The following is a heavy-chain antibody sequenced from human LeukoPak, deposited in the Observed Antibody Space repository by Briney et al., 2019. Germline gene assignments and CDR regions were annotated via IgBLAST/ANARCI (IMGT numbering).Heavy chain of an antibody. J-gene: IGHJ4*02. Sequence: GASVKVSCKASGYTFTSYDINWVRQATGQGLEWMGWMNPNSGNTGYAQKFQGRVTMTRNTSISTAYMELSSLRSEDTAVYYCARVPFWDSSQDYWGQGTLVTVSS. CDR1: GYTFTSYD. CDR2: MNPNSGNT. CDR3: ARVPFWDSSQDY. D-gene: IGHD6-19*01. V-gene: IGHV1-8*01.